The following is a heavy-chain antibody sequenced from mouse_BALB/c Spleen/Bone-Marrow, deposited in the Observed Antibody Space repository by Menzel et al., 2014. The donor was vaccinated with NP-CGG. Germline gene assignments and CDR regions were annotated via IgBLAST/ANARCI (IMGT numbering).Heavy chain of an antibody. CDR2: INPGSGGT. CDR1: GYAFTNYL. V-gene: IGHV1-54*01. CDR3: ARQLGPPYAMDY. J-gene: IGHJ4*01. D-gene: IGHD3-1*01. Sequence: QVQLQQSGAELVRPGTSVKVSCKASGYAFTNYLIEWVKQRPGQGLEWIGVINPGSGGTNYNEKFKGKATLTADKSSGTAYMQLSSLTSDDSAVYFCARQLGPPYAMDYWGQGTSVTVSS.